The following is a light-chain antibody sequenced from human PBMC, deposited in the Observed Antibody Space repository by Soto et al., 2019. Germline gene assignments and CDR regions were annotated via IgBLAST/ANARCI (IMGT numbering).Light chain of an antibody. Sequence: QSVLTQSPSVSGAPGQRVTISCTGSSSNTGAGYDVHWYQQVPGTAPKLLIYGNINRPSGVPDRFSGSKSGTSASLAITGLQADDEADYYCQSYDSSLTVVFGGGTKVTVL. CDR3: QSYDSSLTVV. V-gene: IGLV1-40*01. J-gene: IGLJ2*01. CDR2: GNI. CDR1: SSNTGAGYD.